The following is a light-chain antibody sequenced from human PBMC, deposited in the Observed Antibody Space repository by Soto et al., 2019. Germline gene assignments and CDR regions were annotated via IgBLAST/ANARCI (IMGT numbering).Light chain of an antibody. CDR1: QSVSSN. V-gene: IGKV3-15*01. J-gene: IGKJ3*01. CDR2: GAS. Sequence: EIVMTQSPATLSVSPGERATLSCRASQSVSSNLAWYQQKPCQAPRLLIYGASTRATGIPARFSGSGSGTEFTLTISSLQSEDFAVYYCQQHNNWPPITFGPGTKVDIK. CDR3: QQHNNWPPIT.